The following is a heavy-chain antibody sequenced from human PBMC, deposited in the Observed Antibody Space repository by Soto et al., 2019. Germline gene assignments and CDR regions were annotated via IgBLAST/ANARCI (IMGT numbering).Heavy chain of an antibody. Sequence: GASVKVSCKASGYTFTSYAMHWVRQAPGQRLEWMGWINAGNGNTKYSQKIKGRVTITRDTSASTANMEQSSLRSEDSAVYFCARYIVVVVAATERVQNWFDPWGQGTLVTVSS. CDR3: ARYIVVVVAATERVQNWFDP. V-gene: IGHV1-3*01. D-gene: IGHD2-15*01. CDR2: INAGNGNT. CDR1: GYTFTSYA. J-gene: IGHJ5*02.